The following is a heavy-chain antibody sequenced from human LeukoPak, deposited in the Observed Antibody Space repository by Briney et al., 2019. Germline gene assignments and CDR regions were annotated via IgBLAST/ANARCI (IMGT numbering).Heavy chain of an antibody. D-gene: IGHD3-3*01. Sequence: LPGGSLRLSCAASGLTFSSYWMHWVRQAPGKGLEWVANIKLDGSEKNYVDSVKGRFTISRDNTKNSLYLQMNSLRAEDTAVFYCARDQYDTWSRRGNFDSWGQGTLVIVSS. J-gene: IGHJ4*02. CDR1: GLTFSSYW. CDR3: ARDQYDTWSRRGNFDS. CDR2: IKLDGSEK. V-gene: IGHV3-7*03.